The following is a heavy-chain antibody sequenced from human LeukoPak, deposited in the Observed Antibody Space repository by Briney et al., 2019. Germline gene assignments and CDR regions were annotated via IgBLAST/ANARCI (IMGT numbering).Heavy chain of an antibody. V-gene: IGHV3-30*01. CDR2: ISYDGTNK. Sequence: GRSLRLSCVASGFTFSRNVLHWVRQAPGKGLEWVATISYDGTNKFHADSVKGRFTISRDNSRNTVYLQMDSLRPEDTAVYHCAKGGIPTGPYYYFYYMDVWGNGTTVTVSS. CDR3: AKGGIPTGPYYYFYYMDV. D-gene: IGHD3/OR15-3a*01. CDR1: GFTFSRNV. J-gene: IGHJ6*03.